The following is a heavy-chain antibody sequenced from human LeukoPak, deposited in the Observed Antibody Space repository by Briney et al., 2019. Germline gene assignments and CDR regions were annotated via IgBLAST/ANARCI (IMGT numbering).Heavy chain of an antibody. CDR2: ISYDGSNK. V-gene: IGHV3-30-3*01. CDR3: ARVPGAEGYYYGMDV. Sequence: PGRSLRLSCAASGFTFSSYAMHWVRQAPGKGLEWVAVISYDGSNKHYADSVKGRFPISRDNSKNTLYLQMNSLRAEDTAVYYCARVPGAEGYYYGMDVWGQGTTVTVSS. D-gene: IGHD6-13*01. CDR1: GFTFSSYA. J-gene: IGHJ6*02.